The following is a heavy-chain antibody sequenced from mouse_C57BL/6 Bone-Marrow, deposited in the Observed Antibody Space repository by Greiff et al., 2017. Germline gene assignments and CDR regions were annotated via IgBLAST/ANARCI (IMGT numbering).Heavy chain of an antibody. CDR2: IDPSDSYT. CDR1: GYTFTSYW. Sequence: QVQLQQPGAELVKPGASVKLSCKASGYTFTSYWMQWVKQRPGQGLEWIGEIDPSDSYTNYNQKFKGKATLTVDTSSSTAYMQLSSLTSEDSAVYYCASSGYYGSIYWDFYYFDYWGQGTTLTVSS. J-gene: IGHJ2*01. V-gene: IGHV1-50*01. D-gene: IGHD1-1*01. CDR3: ASSGYYGSIYWDFYYFDY.